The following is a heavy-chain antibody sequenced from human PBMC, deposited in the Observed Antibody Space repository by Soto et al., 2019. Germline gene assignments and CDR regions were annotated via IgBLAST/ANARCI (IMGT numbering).Heavy chain of an antibody. D-gene: IGHD6-13*01. CDR2: ISAYNGNT. CDR3: ARDLGSSWYPSYYYGMDV. J-gene: IGHJ6*02. CDR1: GYTFTSYG. V-gene: IGHV1-18*04. Sequence: ASVKVSCKASGYTFTSYGISWVRQAPGEGLEWMGWISAYNGNTNYAQKLQGRVTMTTDTSTSTAYMELRSLRSDDTAVYYCARDLGSSWYPSYYYGMDVWGQGTTVTFYS.